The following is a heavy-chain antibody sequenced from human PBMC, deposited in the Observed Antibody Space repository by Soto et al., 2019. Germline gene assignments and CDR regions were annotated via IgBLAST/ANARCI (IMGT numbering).Heavy chain of an antibody. D-gene: IGHD3-16*01. V-gene: IGHV4-4*02. CDR3: ARGGGYCVDV. CDR1: GDFIDGRHW. Sequence: QVQLQESGPGLVRPSGTLSLTCSVSGDFIDGRHWWTWVRQPRGKGVDWIGGIYNSGSTNYNPSLKSRVTISIDKSMTQSSLTLSSVTAADTAVYYCARGGGYCVDVWGQGTTVTVSS. CDR2: IYNSGST. J-gene: IGHJ6*02.